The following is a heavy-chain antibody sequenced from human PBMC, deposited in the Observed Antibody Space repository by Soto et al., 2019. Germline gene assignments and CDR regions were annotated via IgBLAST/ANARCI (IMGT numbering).Heavy chain of an antibody. CDR2: INHSGST. CDR3: ARAPVTMLVVVIPTYYFDY. V-gene: IGHV4-34*01. Sequence: QVQLQQWGAGLLKPSETLSLTCAVYGGSFSGYYWSWIRQPPGKGLEWIGEINHSGSTNYNPSLKSRVTRSVDTSKNQFSLKLRSVTAADTAVYYCARAPVTMLVVVIPTYYFDYWGQGTLVTVSS. CDR1: GGSFSGYY. J-gene: IGHJ4*02. D-gene: IGHD3-22*01.